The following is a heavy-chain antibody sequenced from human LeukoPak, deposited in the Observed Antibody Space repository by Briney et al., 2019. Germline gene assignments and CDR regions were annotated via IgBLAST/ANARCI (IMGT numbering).Heavy chain of an antibody. V-gene: IGHV1-2*02. CDR3: AGDTGRDGYSFDY. D-gene: IGHD5-24*01. CDR1: GYTFTGYH. Sequence: ASLKVSCKASGYTFTGYHMHWVRQAPGQGREWMGWIDPNSGGTNFVQKFQGRVTMTRDTSISTAYMELSRLRSDDTAVYYCAGDTGRDGYSFDYWGQGTLVTVSS. J-gene: IGHJ4*02. CDR2: IDPNSGGT.